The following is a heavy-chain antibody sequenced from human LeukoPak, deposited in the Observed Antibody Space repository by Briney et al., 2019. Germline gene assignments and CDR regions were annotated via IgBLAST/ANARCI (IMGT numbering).Heavy chain of an antibody. CDR3: AELGITMIGGV. CDR2: ISSSGSTI. CDR1: GFTFSSYE. J-gene: IGHJ6*04. V-gene: IGHV3-48*03. Sequence: GGSLRLSCAASGFTFSSYEMNWVRQAPGKGLEWVSYISSSGSTIYHADSVKGRFTISRDNAKNSLYLQMNSLRAEDTAVYYCAELGITMIGGVWGKGTTVTISS. D-gene: IGHD3-10*02.